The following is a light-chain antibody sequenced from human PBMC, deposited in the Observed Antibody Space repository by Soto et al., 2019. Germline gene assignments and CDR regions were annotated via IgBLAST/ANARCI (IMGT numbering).Light chain of an antibody. V-gene: IGKV3-20*01. CDR1: QSVSSN. J-gene: IGKJ1*01. CDR3: QQYGSSGT. CDR2: DVS. Sequence: EIVMTQSPATLSVSPGERATLSCRASQSVSSNLAWYQQRPGQAPRLLIYDVSNRATGIPDRFSGSGSGTDFTLTISRLEPEDFAVYYCQQYGSSGTFGQGTKVDIK.